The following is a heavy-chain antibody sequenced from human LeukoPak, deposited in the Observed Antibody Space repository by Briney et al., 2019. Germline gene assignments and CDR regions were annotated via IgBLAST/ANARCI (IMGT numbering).Heavy chain of an antibody. J-gene: IGHJ6*03. Sequence: SETLSLTCTVSGGSISSSSYYWGWIRQPPGKGLVWIVSIYYSGSTYYNPSLKSRVTISVDTSKNQFSLKLSSVTAAETAVYYCASCDYSGNFYYYYYMDVWGKGTTVTVSS. CDR2: IYYSGST. CDR3: ASCDYSGNFYYYYYMDV. CDR1: GGSISSSSYY. V-gene: IGHV4-39*01. D-gene: IGHD4-23*01.